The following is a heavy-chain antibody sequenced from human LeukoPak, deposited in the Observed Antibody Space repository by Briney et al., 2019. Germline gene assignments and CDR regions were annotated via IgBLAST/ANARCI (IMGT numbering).Heavy chain of an antibody. V-gene: IGHV1-18*01. CDR3: ARGGASPYYDSSGYYHYFDY. D-gene: IGHD3-22*01. CDR1: GYTFTSYG. Sequence: ASVKVSCKASGYTFTSYGISWVRQAPGQGLEWMGWISAYNGNTNYAQKLQGRVTMTTDTSTSTAYMELRSLRSDDTAVYYCARGGASPYYDSSGYYHYFDYWGQGTLVTVSS. CDR2: ISAYNGNT. J-gene: IGHJ4*02.